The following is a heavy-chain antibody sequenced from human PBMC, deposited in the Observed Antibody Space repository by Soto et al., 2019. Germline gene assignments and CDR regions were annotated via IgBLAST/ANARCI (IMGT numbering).Heavy chain of an antibody. D-gene: IGHD2-2*01. CDR2: IFYTGST. CDR1: GGSISGYY. CDR3: ATIPAATTYYFDY. V-gene: IGHV4-59*08. J-gene: IGHJ4*02. Sequence: QVHLQESGPGLVKPSETLSLTCTVPGGSISGYYWSWIRQPPGKGLEWIGFIFYTGSTNYNPSLKSRVTISVNTSKNQFSLKLNSVTAADTAVYYCATIPAATTYYFDYWGQGALVTVSS.